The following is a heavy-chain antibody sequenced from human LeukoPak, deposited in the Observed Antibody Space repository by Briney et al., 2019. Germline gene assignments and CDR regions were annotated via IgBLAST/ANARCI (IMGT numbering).Heavy chain of an antibody. CDR2: IYTTGST. D-gene: IGHD3-10*01. CDR3: AREGGSGSHPYYFDY. Sequence: PSETLSLTFTVSGGSISDYYWSWVRQPAGKGLEWIGRIYTTGSTDYNPSLKSRVTMSVDTSKNQFSLKLSSVTAADTAVYYCAREGGSGSHPYYFDYWGQGTLVTVSS. V-gene: IGHV4-4*07. CDR1: GGSISDYY. J-gene: IGHJ4*02.